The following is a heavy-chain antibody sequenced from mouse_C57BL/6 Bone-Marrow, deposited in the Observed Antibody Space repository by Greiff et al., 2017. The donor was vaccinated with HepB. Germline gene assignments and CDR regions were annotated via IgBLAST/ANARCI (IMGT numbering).Heavy chain of an antibody. Sequence: QVHVKQSGPGLVQPSQSLSITCTVSGFSLTSYGVHWVRQSPGKGLEWLGVIWSGGSTDYNAAFISRLSISKDNSKSQVFFKMNSLQADDTAIYYCARNHYYGSISGNYYAMDYWGQGTSVTVSS. CDR2: IWSGGST. CDR3: ARNHYYGSISGNYYAMDY. CDR1: GFSLTSYG. D-gene: IGHD1-2*01. J-gene: IGHJ4*01. V-gene: IGHV2-2*01.